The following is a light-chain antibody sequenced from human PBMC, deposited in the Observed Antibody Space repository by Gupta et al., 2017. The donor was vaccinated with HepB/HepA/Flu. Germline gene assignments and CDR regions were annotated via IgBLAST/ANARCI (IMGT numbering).Light chain of an antibody. CDR3: EAWDDRLKGRL. J-gene: IGLJ2*01. Sequence: QSVLTQPPSASGTPGQRVTISCSGSGSNIGRNTVIWYQQLPGTAPKLLIYANNQRPTGVPDRFAGSKSGNSASRAIRGLQSEDEAKSAGEAWDDRLKGRLFGGGTKVAVL. CDR1: GSNIGRNT. V-gene: IGLV1-44*01. CDR2: ANN.